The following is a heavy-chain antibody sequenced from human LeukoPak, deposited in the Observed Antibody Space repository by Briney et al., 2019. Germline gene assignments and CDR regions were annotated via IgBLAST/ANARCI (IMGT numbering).Heavy chain of an antibody. D-gene: IGHD3-22*01. CDR2: IYHSGST. CDR1: GGSISSGGYS. J-gene: IGHJ5*02. V-gene: IGHV4-30-2*01. CDR3: ARGEGYYYDSSGRNWFDP. Sequence: PSQTLSLTCAVSGGSISSGGYSWSWIRQPPGKGLEWIGYIYHSGSTYYNPSLKSRVTISVDRSKNQFSLKLSSVTAADTAVYYCARGEGYYYDSSGRNWFDPWGQGTLVTVSS.